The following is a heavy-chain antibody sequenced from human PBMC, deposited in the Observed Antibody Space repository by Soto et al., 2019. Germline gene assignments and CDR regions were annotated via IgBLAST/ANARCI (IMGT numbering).Heavy chain of an antibody. CDR1: GGSISSSSYY. D-gene: IGHD3-16*02. V-gene: IGHV4-39*01. J-gene: IGHJ5*02. Sequence: SETLSLTCTVSGGSISSSSYYWGWIRQPPGKGLEWIGSIYYSGSTYYNPSLKSRVTISVDTSKNQFSLKLSSVTAADTAVYYCARQVPDDYIWGSYRLNWFDPWGQGTLVTVSS. CDR2: IYYSGST. CDR3: ARQVPDDYIWGSYRLNWFDP.